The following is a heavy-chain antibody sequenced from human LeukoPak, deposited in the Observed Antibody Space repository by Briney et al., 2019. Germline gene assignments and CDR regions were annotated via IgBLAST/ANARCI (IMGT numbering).Heavy chain of an antibody. J-gene: IGHJ4*02. CDR1: GYTFISYG. Sequence: ASVKVSCKASGYTFISYGISWVRQAPGQGLERMGWISAYNGNTRYAQNLPGRVTMTTDTSTSTAHMELRRLRSDDTAVYYCATERWLTGGNYDSSGYDYWGQGTLVSVSS. D-gene: IGHD3-22*01. V-gene: IGHV1-18*01. CDR2: ISAYNGNT. CDR3: ATERWLTGGNYDSSGYDY.